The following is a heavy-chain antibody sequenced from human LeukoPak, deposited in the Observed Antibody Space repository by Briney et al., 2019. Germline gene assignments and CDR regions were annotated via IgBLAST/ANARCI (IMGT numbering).Heavy chain of an antibody. Sequence: GGSLRLSCAGSGFTFSTYAMSWVRQGPGKGLEWVSGISGSGGSTYYADSVKGRFTISRDNSKNTLYLQMNSLRAEDTAVYYCAKGVGGFIVTTFEIWGQGTMGTVSS. CDR3: AKGVGGFIVTTFEI. D-gene: IGHD3-10*01. V-gene: IGHV3-23*01. J-gene: IGHJ3*02. CDR2: ISGSGGST. CDR1: GFTFSTYA.